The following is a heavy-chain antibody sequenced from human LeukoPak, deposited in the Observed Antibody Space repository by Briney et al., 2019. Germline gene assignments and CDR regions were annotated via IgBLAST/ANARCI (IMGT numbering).Heavy chain of an antibody. J-gene: IGHJ4*02. V-gene: IGHV3-21*01. CDR3: DLHYFDY. D-gene: IGHD1-26*01. CDR2: ISSSSSYI. Sequence: PGGSLRLSCAASGFTFSNYNMNWVRQAPGKGLEWVSSISSSSSYIYYADSVKGRFTISRDNAKNSLYLQMHSLYYCARDLMGWDLHYFDYWGQGTLVTVSS. CDR1: GFTFSNYN.